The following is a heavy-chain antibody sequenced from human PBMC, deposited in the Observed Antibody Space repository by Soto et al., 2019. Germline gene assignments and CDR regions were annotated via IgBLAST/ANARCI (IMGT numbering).Heavy chain of an antibody. CDR2: IYDGSNK. V-gene: IGHV3-30*03. Sequence: RQAPGKGLEWVAVIYDGSNKYYADSVKGRFTISRDNSKNTLYLQMNSLRAEDTAFYYCWYGDHRDLHSFPARRSSDL. J-gene: IGHJ2*01. CDR3: WYGDHRDLHSFPARRSSDL. D-gene: IGHD4-17*01.